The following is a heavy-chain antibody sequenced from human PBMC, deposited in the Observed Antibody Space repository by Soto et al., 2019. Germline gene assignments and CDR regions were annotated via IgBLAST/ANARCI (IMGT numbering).Heavy chain of an antibody. V-gene: IGHV1-46*01. CDR3: ARDRGTVTGILSYYGMDV. Sequence: ASVKVSCKASGFTFTINYMHWVRQAPGQGLEWMGIINPSGGSTYYAQKFQGRVTMTRDTSTSTVYMELSSLRSEDTAVYYCARDRGTVTGILSYYGMDVWGQGTTVTASS. CDR1: GFTFTINY. D-gene: IGHD6-19*01. CDR2: INPSGGST. J-gene: IGHJ6*02.